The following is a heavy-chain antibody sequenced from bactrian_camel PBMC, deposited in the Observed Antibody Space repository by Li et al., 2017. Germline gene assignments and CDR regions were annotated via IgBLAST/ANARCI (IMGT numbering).Heavy chain of an antibody. CDR2: SIGGPYSTT. Sequence: QLVESGGGLVQPGGSPRLSCAASGFMFSSSYMNWVRQGPGKALEWVAVSIGGPYSTTYYADSVKGRFSISRDNAKNTLFLQLDSLETEDTAMYYCARVGAGSIATMDVWGQGTQVTVS. CDR1: GFMFSSSY. CDR3: ARVGAGSIATMDV. V-gene: IGHV3S1*01. D-gene: IGHD4*01. J-gene: IGHJ4*01.